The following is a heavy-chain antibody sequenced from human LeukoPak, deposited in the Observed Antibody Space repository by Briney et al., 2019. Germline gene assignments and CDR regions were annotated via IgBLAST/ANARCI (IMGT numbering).Heavy chain of an antibody. J-gene: IGHJ4*02. D-gene: IGHD5-18*01. CDR3: ARGALISYSYGPFDY. Sequence: SETLSLTCTVSGGSISSYYWSWIRQPPGKGLEWIGYIYYTGSTNYNPSLKSRVAISVDTSKNQFSLKLSSVTAADTAVYYCARGALISYSYGPFDYWGQGTLVTVSS. V-gene: IGHV4-59*01. CDR2: IYYTGST. CDR1: GGSISSYY.